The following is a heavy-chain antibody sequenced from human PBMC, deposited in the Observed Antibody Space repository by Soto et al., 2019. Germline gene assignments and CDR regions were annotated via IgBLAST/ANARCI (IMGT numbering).Heavy chain of an antibody. CDR3: TTAQVVVVTAILERLASGHY. Sequence: EVQLVESGGGLVKPGGSLRLSCAASGFTFSNAWMNWVRQAPGKGLEWVGRIKSKTDGGTTDYAAPVKGRFTISRDDSKNTLYLQMNSLKTEDTAVYYCTTAQVVVVTAILERLASGHYWGQGTLVTVSS. CDR2: IKSKTDGGTT. D-gene: IGHD2-21*02. V-gene: IGHV3-15*07. J-gene: IGHJ4*02. CDR1: GFTFSNAW.